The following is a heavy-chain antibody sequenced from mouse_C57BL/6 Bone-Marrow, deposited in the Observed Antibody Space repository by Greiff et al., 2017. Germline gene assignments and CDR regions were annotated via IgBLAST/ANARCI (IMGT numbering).Heavy chain of an antibody. J-gene: IGHJ4*01. CDR1: GYTFTSYW. Sequence: QVQLKQPGAELVMPGASVKLSCKASGYTFTSYWMHWVKQRPGQGLEWIGEIDPSDSYTNYNQQFKGKSTLTVDKSSSTAYMQLSSLTSEDSAVYYCASPNWDGAMDYWGQGTSVTVSS. CDR3: ASPNWDGAMDY. CDR2: IDPSDSYT. D-gene: IGHD4-1*02. V-gene: IGHV1-69*01.